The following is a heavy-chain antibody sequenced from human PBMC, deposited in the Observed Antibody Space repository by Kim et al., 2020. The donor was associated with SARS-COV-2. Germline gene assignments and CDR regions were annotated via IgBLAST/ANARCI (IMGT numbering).Heavy chain of an antibody. D-gene: IGHD2-2*01. CDR2: ISYDGSNK. Sequence: GGSMRLSCAASGFTFSSYAMHWVRQAPGKGLEWVAVISYDGSNKYYADSVKGRFTISRDNSKNTLYLQMNSLRAEDTAVYYCARETLAGYCSSTSCYYDYWGQGTLVTVSS. J-gene: IGHJ4*02. CDR1: GFTFSSYA. CDR3: ARETLAGYCSSTSCYYDY. V-gene: IGHV3-30-3*01.